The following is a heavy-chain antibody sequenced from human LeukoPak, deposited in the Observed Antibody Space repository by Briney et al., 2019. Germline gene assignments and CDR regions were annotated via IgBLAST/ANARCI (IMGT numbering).Heavy chain of an antibody. CDR3: ARSLAYCGGDCPYYFDY. J-gene: IGHJ4*02. Sequence: PSETLSLTCAVYGGSFSGYYWSWIRQPPGKGLEWIGEINHSGSTNYNPSLKSRVTISVDTSKNQFSLKLSSVTAADTAVYYCARSLAYCGGDCPYYFDYWGQGTLVTVSS. CDR2: INHSGST. CDR1: GGSFSGYY. V-gene: IGHV4-34*01. D-gene: IGHD2-21*02.